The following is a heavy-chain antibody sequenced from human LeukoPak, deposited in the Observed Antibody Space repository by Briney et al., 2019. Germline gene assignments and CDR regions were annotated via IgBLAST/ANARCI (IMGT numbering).Heavy chain of an antibody. Sequence: QPGGSLRLSCAVSGXTFSSYWMSWVRQAPGRGLEWVANIKQDGSEKNYVDSVKGRFTISRDNAKNSLYLQMNSLRAEDTAVYYCARDQDAYSSGWYGVFDYWGQGTLVTVSS. V-gene: IGHV3-7*03. CDR2: IKQDGSEK. CDR1: GXTFSSYW. D-gene: IGHD6-19*01. CDR3: ARDQDAYSSGWYGVFDY. J-gene: IGHJ4*02.